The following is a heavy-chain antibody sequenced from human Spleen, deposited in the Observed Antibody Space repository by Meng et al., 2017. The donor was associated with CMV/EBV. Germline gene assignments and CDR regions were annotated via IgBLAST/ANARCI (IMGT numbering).Heavy chain of an antibody. Sequence: GESLKISCAASGFTFSSYAMHWVRQAPGKGLEWVANIQQDGSDKYYVDSVKGRFTISRDNAKNSLYLQLNSLRAEDTAVYYCARKYDFWSGWYFDYWGQGTLVTVSS. V-gene: IGHV3-7*01. J-gene: IGHJ4*02. CDR1: GFTFSSYA. CDR2: IQQDGSDK. D-gene: IGHD3-3*01. CDR3: ARKYDFWSGWYFDY.